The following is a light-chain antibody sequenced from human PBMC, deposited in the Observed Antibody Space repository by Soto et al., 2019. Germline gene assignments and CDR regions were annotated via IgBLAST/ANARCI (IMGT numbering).Light chain of an antibody. V-gene: IGLV2-14*01. J-gene: IGLJ1*01. Sequence: QSVLNQPASVSGSPGQSITISCTGTSSDVGGYNYVSWYQQHPGKAPKLMIYDVSNRPSGISNRFSGSKSGNTASLTISGLQAEDEADYYCSSYTSSSTDVFGTGTKLTVL. CDR3: SSYTSSSTDV. CDR1: SSDVGGYNY. CDR2: DVS.